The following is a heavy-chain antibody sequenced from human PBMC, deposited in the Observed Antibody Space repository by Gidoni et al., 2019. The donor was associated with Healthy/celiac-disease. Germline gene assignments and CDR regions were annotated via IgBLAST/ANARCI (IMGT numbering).Heavy chain of an antibody. D-gene: IGHD3-3*01. CDR2: IVVGSGNT. CDR1: GFNFTSSA. J-gene: IGHJ4*02. CDR3: AADRYYDFWSGYYTHFDY. Sequence: QMQLVQSGPEVKKPGTSVKVSCKASGFNFTSSAVQWVRQARGQRLEWIGWIVVGSGNTNYAQKFQERVTITRDMSTSTAYMELSSLRSEDTAVYYCAADRYYDFWSGYYTHFDYWGQGTLVTVSS. V-gene: IGHV1-58*01.